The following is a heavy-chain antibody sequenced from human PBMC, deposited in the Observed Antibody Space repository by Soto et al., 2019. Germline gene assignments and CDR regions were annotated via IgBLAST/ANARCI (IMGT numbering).Heavy chain of an antibody. CDR2: VSGDNGNT. D-gene: IGHD2-2*01. Sequence: QVQLVQSGAEVKKPGTSVKVSCTASGYTFSSHGISWVRQAPGQGLQWIGWVSGDNGNTNYAQSLQGRVTMTTDTSTHTGHLALRSLRSDDTAVYYCARELGYCRSATCQREGLDAWGQGTLVIVSS. CDR3: ARELGYCRSATCQREGLDA. J-gene: IGHJ5*02. V-gene: IGHV1-18*01. CDR1: GYTFSSHG.